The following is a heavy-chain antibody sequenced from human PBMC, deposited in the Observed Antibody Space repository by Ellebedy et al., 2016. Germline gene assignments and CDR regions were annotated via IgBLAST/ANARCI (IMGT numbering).Heavy chain of an antibody. CDR3: VKGAYPVPTVMAV. J-gene: IGHJ6*02. CDR1: GFTFSNAW. CDR2: IRSDGTTK. V-gene: IGHV3-30*02. D-gene: IGHD3-16*01. Sequence: GGSLRLSCAASGFTFSNAWMNWVRQAPGKGLEWVAFIRSDGTTKYYTDSVEGRFTISRDSSKNTLDLQMNSVRPEDTAVYYCVKGAYPVPTVMAVWGQGTMVTVSS.